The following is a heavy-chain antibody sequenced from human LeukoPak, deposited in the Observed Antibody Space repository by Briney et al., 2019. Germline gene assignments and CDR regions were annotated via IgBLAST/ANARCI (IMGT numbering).Heavy chain of an antibody. J-gene: IGHJ6*02. CDR1: GYTLTELS. CDR2: FDPEDGET. V-gene: IGHV1-24*01. CDR3: ATTQVYSSGQDYYYYGVDV. Sequence: ASVKVSCKVSGYTLTELSMHWVRQAPGKGLEWMGGFDPEDGETIYAQKFQGRVTMTEDTSTDTAYMELSSLRSEDTAVYHCATTQVYSSGQDYYYYGVDVWGQGTTVTVSS. D-gene: IGHD6-19*01.